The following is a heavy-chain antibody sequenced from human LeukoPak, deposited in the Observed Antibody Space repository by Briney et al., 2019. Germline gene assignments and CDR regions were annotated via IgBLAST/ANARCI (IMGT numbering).Heavy chain of an antibody. CDR3: ARQRRLELPDY. CDR2: ISYSGNI. CDR1: GGSISSSTYY. Sequence: SEALSLTCTVSGGSISSSTYYWGWIRQPPGKGLEWIGSISYSGNIYYNPSLKSRVTISVDTSKNQFSLKLSSVTAADTAVYYCARQRRLELPDYWGQGTLVTVSS. D-gene: IGHD3-16*01. V-gene: IGHV4-39*01. J-gene: IGHJ4*02.